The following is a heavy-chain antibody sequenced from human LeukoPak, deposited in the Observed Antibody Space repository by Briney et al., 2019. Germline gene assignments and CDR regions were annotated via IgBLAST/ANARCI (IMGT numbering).Heavy chain of an antibody. D-gene: IGHD3-10*01. Sequence: KPSETLSLTCAVYGGSFSGYYWSWIRQPPGKGLEWIGEINHSGSTNYNPSLKSRVTISVDTSKNQFSLKPSSVTAADTAVYYCARGPSNYYGSGSYLDYWGQGTLVTVSS. CDR2: INHSGST. J-gene: IGHJ4*02. CDR3: ARGPSNYYGSGSYLDY. V-gene: IGHV4-34*01. CDR1: GGSFSGYY.